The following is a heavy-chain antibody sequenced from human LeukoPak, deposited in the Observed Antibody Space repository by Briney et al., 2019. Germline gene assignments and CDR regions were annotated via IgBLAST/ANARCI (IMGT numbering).Heavy chain of an antibody. Sequence: GGSLRLSCAVSGFTFSSYAMNWVRQAPGKGLEWVAVISGSGSSTDYADSVKGRFTISRDNSRNTLYLQINSLRAEDTAVYYCAMGVLGCSSNSCYSGFDMWGEGTMVTVSS. CDR1: GFTFSSYA. D-gene: IGHD2-2*01. J-gene: IGHJ3*02. CDR3: AMGVLGCSSNSCYSGFDM. CDR2: ISGSGSST. V-gene: IGHV3-23*01.